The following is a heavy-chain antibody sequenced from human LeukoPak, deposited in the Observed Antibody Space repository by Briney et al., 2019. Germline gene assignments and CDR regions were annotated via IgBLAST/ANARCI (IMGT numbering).Heavy chain of an antibody. CDR3: ARLATDAFDI. D-gene: IGHD3-3*02. CDR1: GGSFSGYY. Sequence: SETLSLTCAVYGGSFSGYYWSWIRQPPGKGLEWIGEINHSGSTNYNPSLKSRVTLSVDTSKNQFSLKLSSVTAADTAVYYCARLATDAFDIWGQGTMVTVSS. CDR2: INHSGST. J-gene: IGHJ3*02. V-gene: IGHV4-34*01.